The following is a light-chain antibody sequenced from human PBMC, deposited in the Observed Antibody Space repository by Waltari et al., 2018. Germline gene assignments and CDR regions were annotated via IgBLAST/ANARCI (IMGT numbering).Light chain of an antibody. CDR1: RSDFGHYKV. Sequence: QSALAQPAAVSGSPGPSITISCPGPRSDFGHYKVVYWYQHPPGKAPKLIIYEDIRRPSGVSDRFSGSKSGNMASLKISGLQAEDEATYYCSSFARTGDIFAGGTKLTVL. J-gene: IGLJ2*01. V-gene: IGLV2-23*01. CDR3: SSFARTGDI. CDR2: EDI.